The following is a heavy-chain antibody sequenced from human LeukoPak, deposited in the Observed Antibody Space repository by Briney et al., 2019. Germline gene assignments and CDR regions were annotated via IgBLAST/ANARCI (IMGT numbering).Heavy chain of an antibody. V-gene: IGHV3-30*02. CDR3: AKEAGMAFDY. D-gene: IGHD6-19*01. CDR1: GFTFSGYG. CDR2: IRYDGSTK. Sequence: PGGSLRLSCAASGFTFSGYGMHWVRQAPGKGLEWVAFIRYDGSTKTYGDSVKGRFSISRDNSDNTLNLQMNSLRPEDTAVYFCAKEAGMAFDYWGQGSLVTVSS. J-gene: IGHJ4*02.